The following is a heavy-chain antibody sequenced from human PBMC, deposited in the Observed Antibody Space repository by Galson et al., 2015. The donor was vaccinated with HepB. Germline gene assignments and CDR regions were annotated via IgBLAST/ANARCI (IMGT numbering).Heavy chain of an antibody. CDR2: IIPIFGTA. CDR1: GGTFSSYA. D-gene: IGHD3-10*01. Sequence: SVKVSCKASGGTFSSYAFSWVRQAPGQGLEWMGGIIPIFGTANYAQKFQGRVTITADKSTSTAYMELSSLRSEDTAVYYCASGGKTEFGGSDYWGQGTLVTVSS. V-gene: IGHV1-69*06. CDR3: ASGGKTEFGGSDY. J-gene: IGHJ4*02.